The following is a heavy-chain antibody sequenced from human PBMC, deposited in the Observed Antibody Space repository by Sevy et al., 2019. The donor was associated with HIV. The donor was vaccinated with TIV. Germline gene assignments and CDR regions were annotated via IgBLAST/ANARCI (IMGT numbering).Heavy chain of an antibody. CDR2: IYYSGST. CDR1: GGSVSSYY. V-gene: IGHV4-59*02. J-gene: IGHJ3*02. Sequence: SETLSLTCTVSGGSVSSYYWSWIRQPPGKGLEWIGYIYYSGSTYYNPSLKSRVTISVDTSKNQFSLKLSSVTAADTAVYYCAREWGPFTFGGVKPAAGAFDIWGQGTMVTVSS. D-gene: IGHD3-16*01. CDR3: AREWGPFTFGGVKPAAGAFDI.